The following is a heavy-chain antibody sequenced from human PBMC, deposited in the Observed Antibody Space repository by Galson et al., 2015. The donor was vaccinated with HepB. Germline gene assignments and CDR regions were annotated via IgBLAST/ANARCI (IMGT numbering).Heavy chain of an antibody. CDR2: IYPGDSDT. Sequence: QSGAEVKKPGESLKISCQDSGFSFTGYWIGWVRQMPGKGLEWVGIIYPGDSDTRYSPSFQGQVTMSADKSVSTAYLQWSSLKASDTAMYYCAKYVTSPDAFHIWGQGTMVTVSS. CDR1: GFSFTGYW. V-gene: IGHV5-51*03. D-gene: IGHD2-2*01. J-gene: IGHJ3*02. CDR3: AKYVTSPDAFHI.